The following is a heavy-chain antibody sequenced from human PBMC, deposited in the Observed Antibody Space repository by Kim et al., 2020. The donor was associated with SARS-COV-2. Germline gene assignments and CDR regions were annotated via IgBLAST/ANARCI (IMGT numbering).Heavy chain of an antibody. V-gene: IGHV1-69*06. CDR2: IIPIFGTA. CDR1: GGTFSSYA. Sequence: SVKVSCKASGGTFSSYAISWVRQAPGQGLEWMGGIIPIFGTANYAQKFQGRGTITADKSTSTAYMELSSLRSEDTAVYYCASDDSSGQTGRYWGQGTLVTVSS. CDR3: ASDDSSGQTGRY. D-gene: IGHD3-22*01. J-gene: IGHJ4*02.